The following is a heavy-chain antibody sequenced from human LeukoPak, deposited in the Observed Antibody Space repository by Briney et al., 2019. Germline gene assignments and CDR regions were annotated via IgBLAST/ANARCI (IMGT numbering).Heavy chain of an antibody. V-gene: IGHV1-69*13. CDR1: GGTFSSYA. Sequence: SVKVSCKASGGTFSSYAISRVRQAPGQGLEWMGGIIPIFGTANYAQMFQGKATITADESTSAAYMELSSLRSEDTAVYYCARVGALPLGYCSSTSCLDYYMDVWGKGTTVTVSS. J-gene: IGHJ6*03. CDR3: ARVGALPLGYCSSTSCLDYYMDV. CDR2: IIPIFGTA. D-gene: IGHD2-2*01.